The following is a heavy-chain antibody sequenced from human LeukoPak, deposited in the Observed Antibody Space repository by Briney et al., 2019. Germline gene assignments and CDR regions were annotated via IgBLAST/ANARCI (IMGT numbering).Heavy chain of an antibody. J-gene: IGHJ4*02. CDR2: ISSSGSTI. D-gene: IGHD3-9*01. CDR1: GFTFSSYG. Sequence: GGSLRLSCAASGFTFSSYGMHWVRQAPGKGLEWVSYISSSGSTIYYADSVKGRFTISRDNAKNSLYLQMNSLRAEDTAVYYCARHSLYDILTGYYIYWGQGTLVTVSS. V-gene: IGHV3-48*04. CDR3: ARHSLYDILTGYYIY.